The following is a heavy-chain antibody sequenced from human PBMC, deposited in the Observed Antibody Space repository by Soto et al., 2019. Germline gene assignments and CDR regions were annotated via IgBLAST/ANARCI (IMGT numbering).Heavy chain of an antibody. CDR1: GGSISSGGYY. J-gene: IGHJ5*02. CDR3: ATGRSDIVVVVAATREYNWFDP. D-gene: IGHD2-15*01. Sequence: PSETLSLTCTVSGGSISSGGYYWSWIRQHPGKGLEWIGYIYYSGSTYYNPSLKSRVTISVDTSKNQFSLKLSSVTAADTAVYYCATGRSDIVVVVAATREYNWFDPWGQGTLVSVSS. CDR2: IYYSGST. V-gene: IGHV4-31*03.